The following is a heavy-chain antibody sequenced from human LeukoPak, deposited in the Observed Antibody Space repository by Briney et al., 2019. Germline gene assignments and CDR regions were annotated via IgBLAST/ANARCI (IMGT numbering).Heavy chain of an antibody. CDR1: GYSFTSGHY. Sequence: SETLSLTCSVSGYSFTSGHYWTWIRQPPGKGLEWIGQIHYSGRPDYNPSLKSRVTISVDTSKNQLSLKVTSVTGADTAVYYCARFGVDYDMDVWGQGTTVTVSS. D-gene: IGHD3-16*01. V-gene: IGHV4-61*01. CDR2: IHYSGRP. J-gene: IGHJ6*02. CDR3: ARFGVDYDMDV.